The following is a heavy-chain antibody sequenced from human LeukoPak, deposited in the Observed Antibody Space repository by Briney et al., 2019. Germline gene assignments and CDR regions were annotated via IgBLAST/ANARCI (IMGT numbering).Heavy chain of an antibody. V-gene: IGHV4-39*07. D-gene: IGHD6-19*01. CDR1: GGSISSSSYY. Sequence: PSETLSLTCTVSGGSISSSSYYWGWIRQPPGKGLGWIGSIYYSGSTYYNPSLKSRVTISVDTSKNQFSLKLSSVTAADTAVYYCARGPGAVAGPYNWFDPWGQGTLVTVSS. CDR3: ARGPGAVAGPYNWFDP. CDR2: IYYSGST. J-gene: IGHJ5*02.